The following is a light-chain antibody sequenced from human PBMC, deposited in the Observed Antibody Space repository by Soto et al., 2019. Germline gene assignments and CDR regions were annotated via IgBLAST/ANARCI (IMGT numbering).Light chain of an antibody. CDR3: QQYNNWPRT. CDR1: QSISRY. J-gene: IGKJ1*01. CDR2: GAS. Sequence: IVFTHSPGTLSLSPGERTTLSCRASQSISRYLAWYQQKPGQGPRLLIYGASSRATGTPDRFSGSGSGTEFTLTISSLQSEDFAAYYCQQYNNWPRTFGQGTKVDI. V-gene: IGKV3D-15*01.